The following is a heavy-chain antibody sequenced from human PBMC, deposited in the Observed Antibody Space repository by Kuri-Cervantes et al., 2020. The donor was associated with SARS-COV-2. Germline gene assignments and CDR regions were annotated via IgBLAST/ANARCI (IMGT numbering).Heavy chain of an antibody. V-gene: IGHV3-21*01. CDR1: EFTFSSYD. D-gene: IGHD2-15*01. CDR3: GRHRGYCSGGGCYSTGFSFDY. Sequence: GESLKISCAASEFTFSSYDMTWVRQAPGMGLEWVSSISSGSDYIYYADSVKGRFTVSRDNAENSLYLQMNSLGVGDTAVYYCGRHRGYCSGGGCYSTGFSFDYWAREPWSPSPQ. CDR2: ISSGSDYI. J-gene: IGHJ4*02.